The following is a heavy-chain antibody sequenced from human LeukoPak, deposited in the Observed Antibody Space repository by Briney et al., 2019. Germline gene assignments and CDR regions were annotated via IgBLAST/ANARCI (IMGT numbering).Heavy chain of an antibody. J-gene: IGHJ4*02. CDR2: INHSGST. CDR3: ARGRRTRGYSYGPTFTLDY. D-gene: IGHD5-18*01. CDR1: GGSFSGYY. Sequence: KPSETLSLTCAVYGGSFSGYYWSWIRQPPGKGLEWIGEINHSGSTNYNPSLKSRVTISVDTSKNQFSLKLSSVTAADTAVYYCARGRRTRGYSYGPTFTLDYWGQGTLVTVSS. V-gene: IGHV4-34*01.